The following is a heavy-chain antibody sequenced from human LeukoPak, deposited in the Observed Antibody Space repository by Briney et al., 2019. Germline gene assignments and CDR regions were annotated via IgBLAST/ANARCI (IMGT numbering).Heavy chain of an antibody. CDR3: ARGYGYDILTGYYMGLRY. CDR2: ISTSGSTT. CDR1: GFTFSDYE. J-gene: IGHJ4*02. Sequence: GGSLRLSCAASGFTFSDYEINWVRQAPGKGLEWVSCISTSGSTTYYADSVKGRFTISRDNSKDTLYLQMNSLRAEDTAVYYCARGYGYDILTGYYMGLRYWGQGTLVTVSS. D-gene: IGHD3-9*01. V-gene: IGHV3-48*03.